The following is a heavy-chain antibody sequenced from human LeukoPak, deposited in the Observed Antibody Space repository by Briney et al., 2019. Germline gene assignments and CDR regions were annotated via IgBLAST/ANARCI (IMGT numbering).Heavy chain of an antibody. CDR3: TRDLVNWDIDY. CDR1: GGSVNSGSYF. J-gene: IGHJ4*02. CDR2: VSSRGST. Sequence: SETLSVTCTVSGGSVNSGSYFWGWVRQPPGKGLEWIGSVSSRGSTHYNPSLKSRVTISSDTSRNQFSLKLSSVTAADTAIYYCTRDLVNWDIDYWGQGTLVTVSS. D-gene: IGHD7-27*01. V-gene: IGHV4-39*07.